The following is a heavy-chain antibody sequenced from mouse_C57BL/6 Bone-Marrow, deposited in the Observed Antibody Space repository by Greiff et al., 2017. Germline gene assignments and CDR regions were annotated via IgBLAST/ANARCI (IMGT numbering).Heavy chain of an antibody. CDR3: ERSLMITGFMDY. CDR1: GYSFTDYN. V-gene: IGHV1-39*01. CDR2: INPNYGTT. J-gene: IGHJ4*01. Sequence: EVQLQQSGPELVKPGASVKISCKASGYSFTDYNMNWVKQSHGKSLEWIGVINPNYGTTSYNQKFKGKATLTVDKSSSTAYMQLNSLTSEDSAVYYGERSLMITGFMDYWGQGTSVTVSS. D-gene: IGHD2-4*01.